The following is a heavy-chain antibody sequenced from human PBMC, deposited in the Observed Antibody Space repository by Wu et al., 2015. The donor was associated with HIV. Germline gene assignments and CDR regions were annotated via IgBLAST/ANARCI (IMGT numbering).Heavy chain of an antibody. V-gene: IGHV1-8*01. CDR3: ARQYSSSWYEGYYYYGMDV. CDR1: GYTFTSYD. D-gene: IGHD6-13*01. Sequence: QVQLVQSGAEVKKPGASVKVSCKASGYTFTSYDINWVRQATGQGLEWMGWMNPNSGNTGYAQKFQGRVTMTRNTSISTAYMELSSLRSEDTAVYYCARQYSSSWYEGYYYYGMDVVGPRDHGHRLL. J-gene: IGHJ6*02. CDR2: MNPNSGNT.